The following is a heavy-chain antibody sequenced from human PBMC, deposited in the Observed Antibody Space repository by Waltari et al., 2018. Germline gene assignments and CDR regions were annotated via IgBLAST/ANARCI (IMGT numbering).Heavy chain of an antibody. CDR3: ARDGRGRIAALDY. D-gene: IGHD6-6*01. V-gene: IGHV3-23*01. CDR1: GFTFSSYT. CDR2: INTGGTAT. J-gene: IGHJ4*02. Sequence: EVQLLESGGDLAQPGGSLSFFCAASGFTFSSYTMTWVRQAPGKGLEWVSTINTGGTATYYADSVKGRFTISRDNSKSTLYLQMNSLRAEDTAVYYCARDGRGRIAALDYWGQGTLVTVSS.